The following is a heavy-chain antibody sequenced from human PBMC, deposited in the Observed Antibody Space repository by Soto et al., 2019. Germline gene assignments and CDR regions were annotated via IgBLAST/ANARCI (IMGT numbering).Heavy chain of an antibody. CDR1: GGSISNYY. V-gene: IGHV4-59*08. J-gene: IGHJ4*01. Sequence: SETLSLTCTVSGGSISNYYWSWIRQPPGKGLEWIGYFYYTGITNYNPSLKSRISMSVDTSKNQFSLKLSSVTAADTAVYYCASHLVEWQSLGEPVHHFDSWGNGPLVTVSS. CDR3: ASHLVEWQSLGEPVHHFDS. D-gene: IGHD3-16*01. CDR2: FYYTGIT.